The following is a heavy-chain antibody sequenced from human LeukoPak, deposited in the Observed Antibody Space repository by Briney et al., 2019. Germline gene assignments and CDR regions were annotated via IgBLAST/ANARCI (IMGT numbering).Heavy chain of an antibody. CDR3: AKWPSGSHTS. J-gene: IGHJ4*02. Sequence: GGSLRLSCAASGFTFSSYGMHWVRQAPGKGLEWVAVIWYDGSIKYYADSVKGRFTISRDNPKNTLYLQMNSLRAEDTAVYYCAKWPSGSHTSWGQGTLVTVSS. CDR1: GFTFSSYG. CDR2: IWYDGSIK. V-gene: IGHV3-33*06. D-gene: IGHD1-26*01.